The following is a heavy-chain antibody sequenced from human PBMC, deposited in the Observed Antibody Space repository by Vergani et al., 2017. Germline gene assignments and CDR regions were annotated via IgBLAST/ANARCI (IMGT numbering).Heavy chain of an antibody. CDR2: INAGNGNT. Sequence: QVQLVQSGAEVKKPGASVKVSCKASGYTFTSYAMHWVRQAPGQRLEWMGWINAGNGNTKYSQKFQGRVTITRDTSASTAYMELSSLRSEDTAVYYCARGRFGVVGGDQYYYYYMDVWSKGTTVTVSS. CDR3: ARGRFGVVGGDQYYYYYMDV. J-gene: IGHJ6*03. V-gene: IGHV1-3*01. D-gene: IGHD3-3*01. CDR1: GYTFTSYA.